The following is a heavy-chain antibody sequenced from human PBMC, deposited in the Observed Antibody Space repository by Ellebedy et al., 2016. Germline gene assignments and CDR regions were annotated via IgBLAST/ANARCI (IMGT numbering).Heavy chain of an antibody. CDR1: GFTFSSYA. J-gene: IGHJ3*02. V-gene: IGHV3-23*01. Sequence: GGSLRLSCAASGFTFSSYALSWVRQAPGKGLEWVSAISGSGGSTYYADSVKGRFTISRDNSKNTLYLQMNSLRAEDTAVYYCAKDIGIWFGGLDAFDIWGQGTMVTVSS. CDR3: AKDIGIWFGGLDAFDI. CDR2: ISGSGGST. D-gene: IGHD3-10*01.